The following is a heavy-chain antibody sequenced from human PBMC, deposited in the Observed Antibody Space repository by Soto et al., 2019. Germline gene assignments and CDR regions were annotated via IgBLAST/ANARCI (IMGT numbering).Heavy chain of an antibody. CDR1: GYTFTGYY. CDR3: ATSRGYQPSPFDY. Sequence: ASVKVSCKASGYTFTGYYMHWVQQAPGQGLEWMGWINPNSGGTNYAQKFQGRVTMTRDTSISTAYMELSRLRSDDTAVYYCATSRGYQPSPFDYWGQGTLVTVSS. D-gene: IGHD2-2*01. V-gene: IGHV1-2*02. J-gene: IGHJ4*02. CDR2: INPNSGGT.